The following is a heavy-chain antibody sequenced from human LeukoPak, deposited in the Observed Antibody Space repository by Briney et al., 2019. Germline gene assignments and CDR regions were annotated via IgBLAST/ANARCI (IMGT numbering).Heavy chain of an antibody. CDR2: ISSSSSYI. CDR1: GFTFSSYS. J-gene: IGHJ6*02. D-gene: IGHD3-10*01. V-gene: IGHV3-21*01. Sequence: GGSLRLSCAASGFTFSSYSMNWVRQAPGKGLEWVSSISSSSSYIYYADSVKGRFTISRDNAKNSLYPQMNSLRAEDTAVYYCARDLIRGVRGVMDVWGQGTTVTVSS. CDR3: ARDLIRGVRGVMDV.